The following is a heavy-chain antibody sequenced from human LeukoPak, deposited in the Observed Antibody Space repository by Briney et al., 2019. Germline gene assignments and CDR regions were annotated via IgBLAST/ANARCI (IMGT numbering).Heavy chain of an antibody. D-gene: IGHD4-17*01. V-gene: IGHV3-30*02. J-gene: IGHJ4*02. CDR1: GFTFSSYA. Sequence: GGSLRLSCVASGFTFSSYAMRWVRQAPGKGLEWVAFIRYDGSNKYYADSVKGRFTISRDNSKNTLYLQMNSLRAEDTAVYYCAKSGRDGDYGWGQGTLVTVSS. CDR3: AKSGRDGDYG. CDR2: IRYDGSNK.